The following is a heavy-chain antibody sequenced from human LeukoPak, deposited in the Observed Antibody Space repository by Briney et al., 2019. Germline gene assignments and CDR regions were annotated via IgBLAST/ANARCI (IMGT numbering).Heavy chain of an antibody. D-gene: IGHD5-24*01. CDR1: GFTFSGSA. CDR3: TGALDGYSYNY. CDR2: IRSKANNYAT. J-gene: IGHJ4*02. V-gene: IGHV3-73*01. Sequence: GGSLRLSCAASGFTFSGSAMHWVRQASGKGLEWVGRIRSKANNYATTYAASVKGRFTISRDDSKNTAYLQMNSLKTEDTAVYYCTGALDGYSYNYWGQGTLVTVSS.